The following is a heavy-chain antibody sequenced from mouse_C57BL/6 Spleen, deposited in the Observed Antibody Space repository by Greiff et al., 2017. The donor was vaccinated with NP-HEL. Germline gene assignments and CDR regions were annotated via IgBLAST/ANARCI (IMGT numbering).Heavy chain of an antibody. J-gene: IGHJ4*01. V-gene: IGHV1-72*01. CDR2: IDPNSGGT. Sequence: QVQLQQPGAELVKPGASVKLSCKASGYTFTSYWMHWVKQRPGRGLEWIGRIDPNSGGTKYNEKFKSKATLTVDKPSSTAFMQLSSLTSEASADYYCGGGYDGYYYAMDYWGQGTSVTVSS. D-gene: IGHD2-3*01. CDR3: GGGYDGYYYAMDY. CDR1: GYTFTSYW.